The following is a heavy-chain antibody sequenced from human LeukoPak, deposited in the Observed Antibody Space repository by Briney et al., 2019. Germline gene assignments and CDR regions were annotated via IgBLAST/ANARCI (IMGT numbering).Heavy chain of an antibody. CDR1: GYTFTSNY. Sequence: GASVKVSCKASGYTFTSNYIHWVRRAPGQGLEWMGTIYPRDGSTSYAQKFQGRVTVTRDTSTSTVHMELSGLRSEDTAVYYCARDQEGFDYWGQGTLVTVSS. V-gene: IGHV1-46*01. CDR3: ARDQEGFDY. J-gene: IGHJ4*02. CDR2: IYPRDGST.